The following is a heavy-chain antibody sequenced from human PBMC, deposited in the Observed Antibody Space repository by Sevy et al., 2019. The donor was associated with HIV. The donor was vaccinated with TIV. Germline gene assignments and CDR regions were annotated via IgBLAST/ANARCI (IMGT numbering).Heavy chain of an antibody. V-gene: IGHV3-9*01. CDR1: GFTFDDYA. CDR2: ISWSSSIV. Sequence: GGSLRLSCAASGFTFDDYAMHWVRQAPGKGLEWVSSISWSSSIVGYADSVKGRFSISRDNAKNSLFLQMNSLRAEDTALYYCVKGAYSTSSPGWLDPWRQGTLVTVSS. CDR3: VKGAYSTSSPGWLDP. J-gene: IGHJ5*02. D-gene: IGHD3-16*01.